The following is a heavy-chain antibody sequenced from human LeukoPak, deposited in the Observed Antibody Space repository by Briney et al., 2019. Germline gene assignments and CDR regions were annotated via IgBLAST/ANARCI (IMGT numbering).Heavy chain of an antibody. Sequence: SGTLSLTCAVSGGSISSSNWWSWVRQPPGKGLGWIGEIYHSGSTNYNPSLKIRVTISVDTSKNQFSLKLSSVTAADTAVYYCARELQRYSGTYYYYYMDVWGKGTTVTISS. CDR2: IYHSGST. D-gene: IGHD5-24*01. CDR3: ARELQRYSGTYYYYYMDV. J-gene: IGHJ6*03. CDR1: GGSISSSNW. V-gene: IGHV4-4*02.